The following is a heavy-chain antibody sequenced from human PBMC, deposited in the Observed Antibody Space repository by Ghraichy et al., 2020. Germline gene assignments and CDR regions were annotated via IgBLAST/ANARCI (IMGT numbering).Heavy chain of an antibody. D-gene: IGHD3-3*01. Sequence: SETLSLTCAVYGGSFSGYYWSWIRQPPGKGLEWIGEINHSGSTNYNPSLKSRVTISVDTSKNQFSLKLSSVTAADTAVYYCARGARRPKITIFGVVKSPHGMDVWGQGTTVTVSS. CDR2: INHSGST. CDR1: GGSFSGYY. V-gene: IGHV4-34*01. CDR3: ARGARRPKITIFGVVKSPHGMDV. J-gene: IGHJ6*02.